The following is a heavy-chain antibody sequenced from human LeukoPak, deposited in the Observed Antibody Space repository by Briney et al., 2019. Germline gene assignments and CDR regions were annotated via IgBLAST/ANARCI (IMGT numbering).Heavy chain of an antibody. D-gene: IGHD2/OR15-2a*01. V-gene: IGHV3-21*01. J-gene: IGHJ6*02. CDR3: ARSNTVISNYYYGMDV. CDR1: AFPFSTYS. CDR2: ISSGSGII. Sequence: GGSLRLSCAASAFPFSTYSMNWVRQAPGKGLEWVSSISSGSGIIFYADSVKGRFTVSRDNSKNTLDLQMSSLRAEDTAEYYCARSNTVISNYYYGMDVWGQGTTVTVSS.